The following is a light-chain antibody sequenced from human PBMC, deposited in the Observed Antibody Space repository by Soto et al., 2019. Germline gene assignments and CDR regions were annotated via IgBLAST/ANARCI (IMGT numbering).Light chain of an antibody. CDR2: EVS. CDR3: SSYTSSSTLEV. V-gene: IGLV2-14*01. CDR1: SSDVGGYNY. J-gene: IGLJ1*01. Sequence: QSALTQPASVSGSPGQSITISCTGTSSDVGGYNYVSWYQQHPGKAPKLMIYEVSNRPSGVSNRFSGSKSGNTASLTISRRQAEDEADYYCSSYTSSSTLEVFGTGTKVTVL.